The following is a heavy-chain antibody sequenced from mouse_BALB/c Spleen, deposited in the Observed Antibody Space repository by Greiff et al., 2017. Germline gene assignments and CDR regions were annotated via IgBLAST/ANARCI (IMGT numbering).Heavy chain of an antibody. CDR2: ISYDGSN. CDR1: GYSITSGYY. V-gene: IGHV3-6*02. Sequence: DVKLVESGPGLVKPSQSLSLTCSVTGYSITSGYYWNWIRQFPGNKLEWMGYISYDGSNNYNPSLKNRISITRDTSKNQFFLKLNSVTTEDTATYYCAREGYYGSSDYYAMDYWGQGTSVTVSS. CDR3: AREGYYGSSDYYAMDY. D-gene: IGHD1-1*01. J-gene: IGHJ4*01.